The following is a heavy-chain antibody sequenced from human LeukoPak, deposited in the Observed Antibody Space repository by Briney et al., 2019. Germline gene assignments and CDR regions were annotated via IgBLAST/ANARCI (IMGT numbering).Heavy chain of an antibody. Sequence: SETLSLTCAVSGGSISSGGYSWSWIWQPPGKDLEWIGYIYNSRSTYYNPSLKSRVTISVDRSKNQFSLKLSSVTAADTAVYYCARGTTSFDYWGQGTLVTVSS. CDR2: IYNSRST. CDR3: ARGTTSFDY. CDR1: GGSISSGGYS. D-gene: IGHD1-7*01. V-gene: IGHV4-30-2*01. J-gene: IGHJ4*02.